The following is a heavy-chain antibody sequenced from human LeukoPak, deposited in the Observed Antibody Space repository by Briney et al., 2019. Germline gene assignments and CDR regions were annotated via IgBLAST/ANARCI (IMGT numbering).Heavy chain of an antibody. CDR3: ARDRRFWSGYYTLYYFDY. CDR2: IIPIFGTA. V-gene: IGHV1-69*13. D-gene: IGHD3-3*01. Sequence: SVKVSCKASGGTFSSYAISWVRRAPGQGLEWMGGIIPIFGTANYAQKFQGRVTITADESTSTAYMELSSLRSEDTAVYYCARDRRFWSGYYTLYYFDYWGQGTLVTVSS. J-gene: IGHJ4*02. CDR1: GGTFSSYA.